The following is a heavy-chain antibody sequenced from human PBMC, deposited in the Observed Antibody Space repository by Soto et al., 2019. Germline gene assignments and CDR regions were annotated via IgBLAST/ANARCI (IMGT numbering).Heavy chain of an antibody. CDR1: GFTFSSYW. D-gene: IGHD6-6*01. CDR3: ARDLYSSSPYYYYYMDV. J-gene: IGHJ6*03. CDR2: INSDGSST. Sequence: GGSLRLSCAASGFTFSSYWMHWVRQAPGKGLVWVSRINSDGSSTSYADSVKGRFTISRDNAKNTLYLQMNSLRAEDTAVYYCARDLYSSSPYYYYYMDVWGKGTTVTVSS. V-gene: IGHV3-74*01.